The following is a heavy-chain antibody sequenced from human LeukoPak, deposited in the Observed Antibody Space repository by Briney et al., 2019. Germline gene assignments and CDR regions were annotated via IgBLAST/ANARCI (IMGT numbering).Heavy chain of an antibody. D-gene: IGHD1-26*01. J-gene: IGHJ4*02. V-gene: IGHV3-9*03. Sequence: PGGSLRLSCAASGFTFDDYAMHWVRQAPGKGLEWVSGISWNSGNMGYADSVKGRFTISRDNAKNSLYLQMNSLRAEDMALYYCAKGELVSWGQGTLVTVSS. CDR2: ISWNSGNM. CDR3: AKGELVS. CDR1: GFTFDDYA.